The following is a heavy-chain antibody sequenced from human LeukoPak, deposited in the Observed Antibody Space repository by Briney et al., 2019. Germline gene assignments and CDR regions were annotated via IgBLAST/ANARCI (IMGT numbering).Heavy chain of an antibody. D-gene: IGHD3-10*01. CDR1: GFTFSSYA. CDR2: ISGGGGST. J-gene: IGHJ4*02. V-gene: IGHV3-23*01. Sequence: GGSLRLSCAASGFTFSSYAMSWVRQAPGKGLEWVSAISGGGGSTYYADSVKGRFTISRDNSKNTLYLQMISLRAEDTAVYYCAKDELLWFGELAGIPYWGQGTLVTVSS. CDR3: AKDELLWFGELAGIPY.